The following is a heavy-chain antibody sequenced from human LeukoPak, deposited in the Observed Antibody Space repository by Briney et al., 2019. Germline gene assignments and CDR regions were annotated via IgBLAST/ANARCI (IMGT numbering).Heavy chain of an antibody. D-gene: IGHD3-22*01. CDR3: AGVTTGGYYNC. J-gene: IGHJ4*02. V-gene: IGHV4-61*02. CDR1: GGSISSDSYY. CDR2: IYTSGST. Sequence: SQTLSLTCTVSGGSISSDSYYWSWIRQPAGKGLEWIGRIYTSGSTNYNPSLKSRVTISVDTSKNQFSLKLTSVTAADTAVYYCAGVTTGGYYNCWGQGTLVTVSS.